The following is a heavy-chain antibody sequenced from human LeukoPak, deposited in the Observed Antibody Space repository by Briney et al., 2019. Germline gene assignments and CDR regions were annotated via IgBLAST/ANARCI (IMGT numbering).Heavy chain of an antibody. D-gene: IGHD2-21*02. J-gene: IGHJ4*02. Sequence: GGRRLSLEPSGLTFGSYSMNWVRRAPGRGRGWVSSFSSSSSYIYYADSVKGRFTISRDNAKNSLYLQMNSLRAEDTAVYYCARVRTNCGGDCHYFDYWGQGTLVTVSS. CDR2: FSSSSSYI. V-gene: IGHV3-21*01. CDR3: ARVRTNCGGDCHYFDY. CDR1: GLTFGSYS.